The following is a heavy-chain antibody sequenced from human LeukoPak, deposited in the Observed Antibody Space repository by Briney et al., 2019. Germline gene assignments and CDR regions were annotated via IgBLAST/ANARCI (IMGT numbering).Heavy chain of an antibody. D-gene: IGHD2-2*02. Sequence: PGGSLRLSCAASGFTFSSYAMSWVRQAPGKGLEWVSAISGSGGSTYYADSVKGRFTISRDNSKNTLYLQMNSLRAEDTAVYYCAKDIAYCSSTSCYRWIDYWGQGTLVTVSS. CDR2: ISGSGGST. CDR1: GFTFSSYA. CDR3: AKDIAYCSSTSCYRWIDY. J-gene: IGHJ4*02. V-gene: IGHV3-23*01.